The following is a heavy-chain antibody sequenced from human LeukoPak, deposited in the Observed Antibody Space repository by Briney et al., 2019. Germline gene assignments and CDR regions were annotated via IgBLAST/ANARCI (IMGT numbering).Heavy chain of an antibody. J-gene: IGHJ3*01. CDR1: GFTFSSYA. Sequence: PGGSLRLSCAASGFTFSSYAMSWVRQAPGKGLEWVSAISGSGGSTYYADSVKGRFTISRDNSKNTLYLQMNSLRAEDTAVYYCAKVNIRFLELNAFDVWGQGTLVTVSS. CDR2: ISGSGGST. V-gene: IGHV3-23*01. CDR3: AKVNIRFLELNAFDV. D-gene: IGHD3-3*01.